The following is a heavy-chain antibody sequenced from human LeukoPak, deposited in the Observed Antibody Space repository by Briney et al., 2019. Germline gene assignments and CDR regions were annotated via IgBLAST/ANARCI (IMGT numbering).Heavy chain of an antibody. J-gene: IGHJ4*02. V-gene: IGHV3-23*01. CDR3: AIGPGGLFHY. CDR1: GFTFSSYE. CDR2: ISGSGDST. D-gene: IGHD4-23*01. Sequence: PSGGSLRLSCAASGFTFSSYEMNWVRQAPGKGLEWVSSISGSGDSTYYADSVKGRFTISRDNSKNTLYLQMNSLRVEDTAVYYCAIGPGGLFHYWGQGTLVTVFS.